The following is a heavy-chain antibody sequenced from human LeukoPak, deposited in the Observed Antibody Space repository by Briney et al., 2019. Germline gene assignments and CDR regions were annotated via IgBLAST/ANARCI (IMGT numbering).Heavy chain of an antibody. CDR1: GFTFSSYA. V-gene: IGHV3-23*01. CDR3: GKNHDSWSGTSYYFDY. CDR2: ISGSGGRT. J-gene: IGHJ4*02. Sequence: GGSLRLACAASGFTFSSYAMSWVRQAPGKGLEWVSAISGSGGRTYYADSVKGRFTISRDNSKNTLYLHMSSLRAEDTAVYYCGKNHDSWSGTSYYFDYWGQGTLVTVSS. D-gene: IGHD3-3*01.